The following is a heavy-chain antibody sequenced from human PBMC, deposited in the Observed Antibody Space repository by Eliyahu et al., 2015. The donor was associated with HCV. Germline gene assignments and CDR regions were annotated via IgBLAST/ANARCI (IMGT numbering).Heavy chain of an antibody. Sequence: QVQLQESGPGLVKPSETLSLTCPVSGGSISXYYWXWXRQPPGKGLEWIGYIYNSGSTNYNPSLKSRVTISVDTSKNQFSLKLSSVTAADTAVYYCARGGSYNEDYWGQGTLVTVSS. J-gene: IGHJ4*02. D-gene: IGHD5-24*01. CDR2: IYNSGST. CDR3: ARGGSYNEDY. CDR1: GGSISXYY. V-gene: IGHV4-59*01.